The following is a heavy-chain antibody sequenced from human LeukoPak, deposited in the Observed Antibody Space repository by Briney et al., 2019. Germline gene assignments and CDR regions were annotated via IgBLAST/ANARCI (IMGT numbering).Heavy chain of an antibody. Sequence: SETLSLTCTASGGSISSYYWSWIRQPAGKGLEWIGRIYTSGSTNYNPSLKSRVTISVDKSKNQFSLKLSSVTAADTAVYYCARAVYVDDQDYYYYMDVWGKGTTVTVSS. J-gene: IGHJ6*03. D-gene: IGHD5/OR15-5a*01. CDR2: IYTSGST. V-gene: IGHV4-4*07. CDR3: ARAVYVDDQDYYYYMDV. CDR1: GGSISSYY.